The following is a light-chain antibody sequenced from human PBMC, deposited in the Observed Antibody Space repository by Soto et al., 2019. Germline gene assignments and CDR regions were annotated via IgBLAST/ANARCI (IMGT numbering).Light chain of an antibody. V-gene: IGKV3-11*01. J-gene: IGKJ1*01. CDR3: QQRSNWPRT. Sequence: EIVLTQSPATLSLSPGERATLSCRASQSVSSYLAWYQQKVGQAPRLLIYDASNRATGIPARFSGSGSGTDFTLTISSLEPEDFAVDYCQQRSNWPRTFGQGTKVDIK. CDR1: QSVSSY. CDR2: DAS.